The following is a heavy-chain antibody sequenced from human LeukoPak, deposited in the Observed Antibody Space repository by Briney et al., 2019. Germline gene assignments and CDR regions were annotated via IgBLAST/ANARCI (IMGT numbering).Heavy chain of an antibody. CDR3: ARGRVRIAVAGIYYYYYYGMDV. CDR1: GYTFTGYY. V-gene: IGHV1-2*02. Sequence: GASVKVSCKASGYTFTGYYMHWVRQAPGQGLEWMGWINPNSGGTNYAQKFQGKVTMTRDTSISTAYMELSRLRSDDTAMYYCARGRVRIAVAGIYYYYYYGMDVWGQGTTVTVSS. CDR2: INPNSGGT. J-gene: IGHJ6*02. D-gene: IGHD6-19*01.